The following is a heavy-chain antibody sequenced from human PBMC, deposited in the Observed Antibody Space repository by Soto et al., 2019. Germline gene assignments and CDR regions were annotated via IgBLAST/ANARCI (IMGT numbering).Heavy chain of an antibody. Sequence: SVKVSCKASGGTFSSYAISWVRQAPGQGLEWMGGIIPIFGTANYAQKFQGRVTITADESTSTAYMELSSLRSEDTAGDYCARAARETARANYYCDGRDVWGQGTMVTVSS. CDR3: ARAARETARANYYCDGRDV. D-gene: IGHD5-18*01. CDR1: GGTFSSYA. V-gene: IGHV1-69*13. J-gene: IGHJ6*02. CDR2: IIPIFGTA.